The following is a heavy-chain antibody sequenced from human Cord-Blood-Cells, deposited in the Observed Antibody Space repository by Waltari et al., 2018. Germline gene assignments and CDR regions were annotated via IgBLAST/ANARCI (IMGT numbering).Heavy chain of an antibody. CDR1: GFTSSTYA. CDR2: LSYDGRNK. J-gene: IGHJ3*02. Sequence: QVQLVEYGGGVVQPGRSLGHSCAASGFTSSTYAMHWVRQAPGKGLEWVAVLSYDGRNKYYADSVEGRFTISRDNSKNPLYLQMDSRRSEETAVYYCAREGSSSRSFDIWGQGTMVTVSS. CDR3: AREGSSSRSFDI. D-gene: IGHD6-6*01. V-gene: IGHV3-30*04.